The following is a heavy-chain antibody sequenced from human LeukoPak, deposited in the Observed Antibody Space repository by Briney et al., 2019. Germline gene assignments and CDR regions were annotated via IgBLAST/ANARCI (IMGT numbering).Heavy chain of an antibody. V-gene: IGHV3-48*03. D-gene: IGHD3-10*01. J-gene: IGHJ4*02. CDR3: ASSREFRGAFDY. CDR2: ISSSGSTI. Sequence: GGSLRLSCAASGFTFSSYEMNWVRQAPGKGLEWVSYISSSGSTIYYADSVKGRFTISRDNAKNSLYLQMNSLRAEDTAVYYCASSREFRGAFDYWGQGTLVTVSS. CDR1: GFTFSSYE.